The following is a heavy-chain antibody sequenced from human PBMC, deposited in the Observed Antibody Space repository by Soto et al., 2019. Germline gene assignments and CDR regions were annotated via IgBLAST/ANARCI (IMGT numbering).Heavy chain of an antibody. CDR3: AREYYYDSSGYYHLGD. CDR2: INPSGGST. Sequence: ASVKVACKASGYTFTSYYMHWVRQAPVQGLEWMGIINPSGGSTSYAQKFQGRVTMTRDTSTSTVYMELSSLRSEDTAVYYCAREYYYDSSGYYHLGDWGQGILVSV. D-gene: IGHD3-22*01. V-gene: IGHV1-46*01. CDR1: GYTFTSYY. J-gene: IGHJ4*02.